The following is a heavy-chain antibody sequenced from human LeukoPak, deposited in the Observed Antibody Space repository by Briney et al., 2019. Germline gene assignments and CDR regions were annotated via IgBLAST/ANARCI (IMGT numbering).Heavy chain of an antibody. CDR2: IKHDGDEK. D-gene: IGHD1-26*01. J-gene: IGHJ4*02. CDR1: KFSRGNYW. CDR3: ARHMPAVGATPFDY. Sequence: PGGSLRLSCVDSKFSRGNYWMAWVRQAPGKGLEWVTNIKHDGDEKYYVDSVRGRFTISRDNAENSLYLQMNSLRAEDTAIYFCARHMPAVGATPFDYWGQGTLVTVSS. V-gene: IGHV3-7*01.